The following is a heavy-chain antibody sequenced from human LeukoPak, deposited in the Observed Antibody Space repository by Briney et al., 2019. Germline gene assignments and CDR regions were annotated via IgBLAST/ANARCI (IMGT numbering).Heavy chain of an antibody. CDR3: ARDGVVVPAAPVYYYYFYMDV. D-gene: IGHD2-2*01. Sequence: ASVKVSCKASGYTFTGYYMHWVRQAPGQGLEWMGWINPNSGGTNYAQKFQGRVTMTRDTSISTAYMELSRLRSDDTAVYYGARDGVVVPAAPVYYYYFYMDVWGKGTTVTVSS. CDR1: GYTFTGYY. V-gene: IGHV1-2*02. CDR2: INPNSGGT. J-gene: IGHJ6*03.